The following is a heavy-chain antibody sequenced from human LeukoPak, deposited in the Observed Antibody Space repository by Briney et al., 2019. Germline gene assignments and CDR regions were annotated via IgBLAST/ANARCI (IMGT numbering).Heavy chain of an antibody. CDR2: IYYSGST. CDR3: ARGTGIVGATPFDY. D-gene: IGHD1-26*01. Sequence: PSQTLSLTCTVSGGSISSGDYYWSWIRQPPGKGLEWIGYIYYSGSTYYNPSLKSRVTISVDTSKNQFSLKLSSVTAADTAVYYCARGTGIVGATPFDYWGQGTLVTVSS. J-gene: IGHJ4*02. CDR1: GGSISSGDYY. V-gene: IGHV4-30-4*01.